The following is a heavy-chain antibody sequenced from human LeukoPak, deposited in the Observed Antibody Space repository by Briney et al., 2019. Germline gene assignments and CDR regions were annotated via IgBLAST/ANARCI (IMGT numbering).Heavy chain of an antibody. V-gene: IGHV3-15*01. J-gene: IGHJ4*02. Sequence: GSLRLSCAASGLTFTNAWMSWVRQAPGKGLEWVGRIKSKTDGGTTDYAAPVKGRFTISRDGAENTLYLQMNSLKTEDTAVYYCTTDMAVAGDFNYWGQGTLVTVSS. CDR1: GLTFTNAW. D-gene: IGHD6-19*01. CDR3: TTDMAVAGDFNY. CDR2: IKSKTDGGTT.